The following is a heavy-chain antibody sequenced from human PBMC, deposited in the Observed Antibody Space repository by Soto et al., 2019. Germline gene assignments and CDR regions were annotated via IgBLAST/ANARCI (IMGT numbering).Heavy chain of an antibody. V-gene: IGHV4-59*01. CDR1: GGSISSYY. CDR2: IYYSGST. CDR3: ARFSIAAAGTGWFDP. D-gene: IGHD6-13*01. Sequence: SETLSLTCTVSGGSISSYYWSWIRQPPGKGLEWIGYIYYSGSTNYNPSLKSRVTISVDTSKNQFSLKLSSVTAADTAVYYCARFSIAAAGTGWFDPWGQGTLVTVSS. J-gene: IGHJ5*02.